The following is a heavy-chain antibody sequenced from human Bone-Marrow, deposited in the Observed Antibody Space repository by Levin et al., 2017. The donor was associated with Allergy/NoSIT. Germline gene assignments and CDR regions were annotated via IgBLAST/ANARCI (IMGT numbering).Heavy chain of an antibody. D-gene: IGHD1-7*01. J-gene: IGHJ5*02. V-gene: IGHV3-23*01. CDR1: GFTFSSYA. CDR2: ISGSGGST. CDR3: AKDPESITGTTRPVWFDP. Sequence: PGGSLRLSCAASGFTFSSYAMSWVRQAPGKGLEWVSAISGSGGSTYYADSVKGRFTISRDNSKNTLYLQMNSLRAEDTAVYYCAKDPESITGTTRPVWFDPWGQGTLVTVSS.